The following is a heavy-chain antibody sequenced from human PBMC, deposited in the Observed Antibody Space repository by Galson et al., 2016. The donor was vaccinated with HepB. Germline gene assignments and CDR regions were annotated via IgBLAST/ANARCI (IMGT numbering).Heavy chain of an antibody. J-gene: IGHJ4*02. V-gene: IGHV3-23*01. Sequence: SLRLSCAASGFTFSIYTMSWVRQAPGKGLEWVSSISGSGLSTYYADSVKGRFTISRDNSKNTLYLQMNSLRAEDTAVYYCAKDIHRHVHDSGKFDYWGQGTLVAVSS. CDR3: AKDIHRHVHDSGKFDY. D-gene: IGHD3-22*01. CDR1: GFTFSIYT. CDR2: ISGSGLST.